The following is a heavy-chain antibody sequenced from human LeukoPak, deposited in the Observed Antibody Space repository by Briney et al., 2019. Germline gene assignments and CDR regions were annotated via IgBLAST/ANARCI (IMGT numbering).Heavy chain of an antibody. CDR1: RFTFSNYG. Sequence: GGSLRLSCAASRFTFSNYGMTWVRQAPGKGLEWVSGISSSGTNTYYADSVKGRFTISRDNSKNTLYLQMNTLRAEDTAAYSCAKQIIGRTGARGMDVWGQGTTVTVSS. J-gene: IGHJ6*02. D-gene: IGHD1-20*01. CDR2: ISSSGTNT. CDR3: AKQIIGRTGARGMDV. V-gene: IGHV3-23*01.